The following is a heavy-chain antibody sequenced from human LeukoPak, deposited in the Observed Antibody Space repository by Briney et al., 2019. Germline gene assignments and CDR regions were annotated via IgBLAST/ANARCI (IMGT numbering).Heavy chain of an antibody. D-gene: IGHD3-10*01. CDR2: IIPIFGTA. CDR3: ARGGPDYSYCDY. CDR1: GGTFSSYA. J-gene: IGHJ4*02. V-gene: IGHV1-69*13. Sequence: GASVKVSCKASGGTFSSYAISWVRQAPGQGLEWMGGIIPIFGTANYAQKFQGRVTITADESTSTAYMELSSLRSEDTAVYYCARGGPDYSYCDYWGQGTLVTVSS.